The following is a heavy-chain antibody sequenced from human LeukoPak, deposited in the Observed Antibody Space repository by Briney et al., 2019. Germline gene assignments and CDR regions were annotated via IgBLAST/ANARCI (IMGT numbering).Heavy chain of an antibody. CDR1: GYTFTSYD. Sequence: ASVKVSCKASGYTFTSYDINWARQATGQGLEWMGWMNPNSGNTGYAQKFQGRVTMTRNTSISTAYMELSRLRSDDTAVYYCAKDRYGDYEAPFHYYMDAWGRGTTVTVSS. D-gene: IGHD5-12*01. CDR2: MNPNSGNT. J-gene: IGHJ6*03. CDR3: AKDRYGDYEAPFHYYMDA. V-gene: IGHV1-8*01.